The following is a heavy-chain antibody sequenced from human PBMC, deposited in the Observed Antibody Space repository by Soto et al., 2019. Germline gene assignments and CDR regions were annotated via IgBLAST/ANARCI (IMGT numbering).Heavy chain of an antibody. D-gene: IGHD4-4*01. J-gene: IGHJ5*02. V-gene: IGHV3-7*01. CDR1: AFTCSDSW. Sequence: GGALRLACTASAFTCSDSWMTWVRQAPGKGLEWVARIKPDESEKKYADSVKGRFSISRDNAKNSMYLQMDSLRGEDTAVYYCVRGGSNYASWGQGTLVTVSS. CDR3: VRGGSNYAS. CDR2: IKPDESEK.